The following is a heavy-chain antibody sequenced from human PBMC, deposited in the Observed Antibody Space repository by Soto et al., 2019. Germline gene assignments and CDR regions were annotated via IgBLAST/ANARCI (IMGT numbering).Heavy chain of an antibody. V-gene: IGHV4-39*01. J-gene: IGHJ5*02. D-gene: IGHD5-12*01. CDR3: AIGDIVATIT. CDR1: GGSISSSSYY. Sequence: QLQLQESGPGLVKPSETLSLTCTVSGGSISSSSYYWGWIRQPPGKGLEWIGSIYYSGSTYYHPSLKTRVTISVDTSKTRFTRRLSSVTAADTAVYYCAIGDIVATITWGQGTLVTVSS. CDR2: IYYSGST.